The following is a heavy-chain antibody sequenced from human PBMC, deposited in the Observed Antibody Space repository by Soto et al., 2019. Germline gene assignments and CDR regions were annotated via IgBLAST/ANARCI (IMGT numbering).Heavy chain of an antibody. CDR1: GGSFSGYY. CDR2: INDRGSI. Sequence: QVQLQQWGAGPLRPLETLSLTCGVSGGSFSGYYWAWIRQSPGKGLEWIGEINDRGSINYNPSLKSRVIISVDTSKIHYSLNLRSVTAADTAVYYCARESHDILTGPPWVWYFDLWGRGTLVTVSS. CDR3: ARESHDILTGPPWVWYFDL. V-gene: IGHV4-34*01. J-gene: IGHJ2*01. D-gene: IGHD3-9*01.